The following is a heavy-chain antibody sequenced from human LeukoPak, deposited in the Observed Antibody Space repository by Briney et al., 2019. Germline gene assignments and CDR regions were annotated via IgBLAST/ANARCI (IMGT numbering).Heavy chain of an antibody. CDR3: ARAKVRSLDV. J-gene: IGHJ6*02. D-gene: IGHD3-10*01. Sequence: PSETLSLTCTVSGGSISSGGYYWSWIRQHPGKGLEWIGYIYYSGSTYYNPSLKSRVTISVDTSKNQFSQKLSSVTAADTAVYYCARAKVRSLDVWGQGTTVTVSS. CDR1: GGSISSGGYY. V-gene: IGHV4-31*03. CDR2: IYYSGST.